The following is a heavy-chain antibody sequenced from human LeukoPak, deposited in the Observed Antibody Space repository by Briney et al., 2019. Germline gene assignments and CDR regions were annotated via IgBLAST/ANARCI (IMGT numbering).Heavy chain of an antibody. V-gene: IGHV3-30*18. J-gene: IGHJ4*02. CDR1: GFTFSTYG. CDR3: AKDVQMVVVIEYYFDY. CDR2: ISYDGSNK. Sequence: GGSLRLPCAVSGFTFSTYGMHWVRQAPGKGLEWVAVISYDGSNKYYADSVKGRFTISRDNSKNTLYLQMNSLRAEDTAVYYCAKDVQMVVVIEYYFDYWGQGTLVTVSS. D-gene: IGHD3-22*01.